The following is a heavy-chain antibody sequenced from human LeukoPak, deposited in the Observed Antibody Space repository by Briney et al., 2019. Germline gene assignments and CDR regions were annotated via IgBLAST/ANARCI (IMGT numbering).Heavy chain of an antibody. J-gene: IGHJ4*02. Sequence: SQTLSLTCAISGDSVSSNSAAWNWIRQSPSRGLEWLGRTYYRSKWYNDYAVSVKSRITINPDTSKNQFSLQLNSVTPEDTAVYYCARDSPDYYDILTGYYPPFDYWGQGTLVTVSS. CDR3: ARDSPDYYDILTGYYPPFDY. CDR1: GDSVSSNSAA. D-gene: IGHD3-9*01. V-gene: IGHV6-1*01. CDR2: TYYRSKWYN.